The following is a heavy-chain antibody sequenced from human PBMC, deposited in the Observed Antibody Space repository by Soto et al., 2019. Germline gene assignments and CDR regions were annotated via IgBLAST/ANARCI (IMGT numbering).Heavy chain of an antibody. Sequence: XAILALTSGFRGYPIRSDTWWFWIRQAPGKGLEWIGYIHYSGITYSNPSLKSRLTMSVDTSKNQFSLKLSSVTAVDTAVYYCATEDNGQYYFDFWGQGTLVTVSS. V-gene: IGHV4-28*03. J-gene: IGHJ4*02. CDR2: IHYSGIT. D-gene: IGHD2-8*01. CDR3: ATEDNGQYYFDF. CDR1: GYPIRSDTW.